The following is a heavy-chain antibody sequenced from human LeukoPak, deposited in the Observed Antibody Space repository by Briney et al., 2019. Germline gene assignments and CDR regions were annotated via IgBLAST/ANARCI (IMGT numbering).Heavy chain of an antibody. CDR3: ARYVYGVVTSFDY. CDR2: ISTRSDYI. J-gene: IGHJ4*02. Sequence: GGSLRLSCAASQFTFSDYTMKWVRRAPGKGLEWVSSISTRSDYIYYAESVKGRFTISRDNAKNSLYLQMNSLRAEDTAVYCCARYVYGVVTSFDYWGQGTLVTVSS. D-gene: IGHD3-3*01. V-gene: IGHV3-21*01. CDR1: QFTFSDYT.